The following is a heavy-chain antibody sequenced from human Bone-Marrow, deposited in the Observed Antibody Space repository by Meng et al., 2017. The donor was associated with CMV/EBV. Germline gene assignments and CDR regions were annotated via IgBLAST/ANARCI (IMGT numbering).Heavy chain of an antibody. V-gene: IGHV3-23*01. Sequence: GESLKISCAASGFTFSSCAMSWVRQAPGKGLEWISAISGGGGTTYYADSVKGRFTISRDNSKNTVDLQMSSLRVEDTAVYYCARLDCTGTNCYFSPPAIHPQYYLDAWGQGTTVTVSS. CDR1: GFTFSSCA. J-gene: IGHJ6*02. CDR3: ARLDCTGTNCYFSPPAIHPQYYLDA. CDR2: ISGGGGTT. D-gene: IGHD2-2*01.